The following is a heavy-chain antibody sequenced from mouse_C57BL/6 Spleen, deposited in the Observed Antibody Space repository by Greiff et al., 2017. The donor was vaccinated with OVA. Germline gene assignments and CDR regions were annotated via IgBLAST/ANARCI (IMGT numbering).Heavy chain of an antibody. CDR1: GYTFTDYY. D-gene: IGHD2-12*01. CDR3: ARNDGDY. Sequence: EVQGVESGPELVKPGASVKISCKASGYTFTDYYMNWVKQSHGKSLEWIGDINPNNGGTSYNQKFKGKATLTVDKSSSTAYMELRSLTSEDSAVYYCARNDGDYWGQGTTLTVSS. J-gene: IGHJ2*01. CDR2: INPNNGGT. V-gene: IGHV1-26*01.